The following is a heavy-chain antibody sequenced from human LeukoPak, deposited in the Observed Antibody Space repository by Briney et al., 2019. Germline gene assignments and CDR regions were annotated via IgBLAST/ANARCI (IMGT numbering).Heavy chain of an antibody. J-gene: IGHJ6*03. V-gene: IGHV4-39*07. CDR2: IYTSGST. CDR1: GGSISSSSYY. D-gene: IGHD2-2*01. Sequence: SETLSLTCTVSGGSISSSSYYWGWIRQPPGKGLEWIGRIYTSGSTNYNPSLKSRVTMSVDTSKNQFSLRLSSVTAADTAVYYCAREIGYCSSTSCYHYYYYMDVWGKGTTVTVSS. CDR3: AREIGYCSSTSCYHYYYYMDV.